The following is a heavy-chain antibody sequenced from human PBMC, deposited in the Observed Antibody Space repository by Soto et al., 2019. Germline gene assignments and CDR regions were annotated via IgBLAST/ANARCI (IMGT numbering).Heavy chain of an antibody. CDR3: ATISSSDYVSFDY. Sequence: LATLSLTCTVSGGSISSYYWSWIRQFPGKGLERIGYINYSGSTNYIPSLKSRVTISVDTSMNQCSLKLSSVTSADTAVYYCATISSSDYVSFDYWGQGTLVTVSS. V-gene: IGHV4-59*13. CDR1: GGSISSYY. CDR2: INYSGST. D-gene: IGHD6-6*01. J-gene: IGHJ4*02.